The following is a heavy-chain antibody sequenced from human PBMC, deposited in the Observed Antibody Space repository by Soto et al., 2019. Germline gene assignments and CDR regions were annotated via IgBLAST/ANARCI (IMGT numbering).Heavy chain of an antibody. V-gene: IGHV4-31*03. CDR1: GGSISSGGYY. J-gene: IGHJ6*02. D-gene: IGHD4-4*01. Sequence: QVQLQESGPGLVKPSQTLSLTCTVSGGSISSGGYYWSWIRQHPGKGLEWIGYIYYSGSTYYNPSLQSRVTISVDTYKNQCSLTLSSVTAADTAVYYCARAHLRVTIEGYYYYGMDVWGQGTTVTVSS. CDR2: IYYSGST. CDR3: ARAHLRVTIEGYYYYGMDV.